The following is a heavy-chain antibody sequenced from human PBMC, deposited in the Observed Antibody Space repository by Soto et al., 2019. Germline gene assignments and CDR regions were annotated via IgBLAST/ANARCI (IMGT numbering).Heavy chain of an antibody. V-gene: IGHV3-21*01. D-gene: IGHD3-10*01. CDR3: ARGTLLWFGELDYYYMDV. CDR1: GFTFSSYS. J-gene: IGHJ6*03. Sequence: GESLKISCAASGFTFSSYSMNWVRQAPGKGLEWVSSISSSSSYIYYADSVKGRFTISRDNAKNSLYLQMNSLRAEDTAVYYCARGTLLWFGELDYYYMDVWGKGTTVTVSS. CDR2: ISSSSSYI.